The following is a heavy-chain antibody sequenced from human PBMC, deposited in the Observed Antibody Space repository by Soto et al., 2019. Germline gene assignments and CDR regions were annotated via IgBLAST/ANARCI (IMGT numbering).Heavy chain of an antibody. CDR1: GFAFSNYW. J-gene: IGHJ4*02. D-gene: IGHD2-21*01. V-gene: IGHV5-51*01. Sequence: PVESLKISCKTSGFAFSNYWVGCVRQMPGKGSEWLWITYPGDAPTQYSPSFRGYVTISRDMSTHTATLQSSSLRASDPAIYVCAANPRNDSYPLWRYWRRVTLVAV. CDR2: TYPGDAPT. CDR3: AANPRNDSYPLWRY.